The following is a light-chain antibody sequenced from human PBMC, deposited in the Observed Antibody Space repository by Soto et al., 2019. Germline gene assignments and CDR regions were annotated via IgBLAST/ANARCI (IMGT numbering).Light chain of an antibody. J-gene: IGLJ3*02. CDR2: EVT. CDR1: TSDVGSHNF. Sequence: QSVLTQPASVSGSPGQSITISCTGTTSDVGSHNFVSWYQQLPGKAPKLLIYEVTNRPSGTSNRFSGSKSGNTAPLTISGLQAEDEADYYCSSFTNSILVFGGGTKLTVL. V-gene: IGLV2-14*01. CDR3: SSFTNSILV.